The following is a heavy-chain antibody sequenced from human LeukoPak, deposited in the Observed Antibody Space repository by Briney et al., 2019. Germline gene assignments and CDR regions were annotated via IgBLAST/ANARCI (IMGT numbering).Heavy chain of an antibody. Sequence: GGSLRLSCAAYGFTFSSYEMNWLRQAPGKGLEWVSYISSSGSTIYYADSVKGRFTISRDNAKNSLYLQMNSLRAEDTAVYYCAELGITMIGGVWGKGTTVTISS. CDR3: AELGITMIGGV. D-gene: IGHD3-10*02. V-gene: IGHV3-48*03. CDR2: ISSSGSTI. J-gene: IGHJ6*04. CDR1: GFTFSSYE.